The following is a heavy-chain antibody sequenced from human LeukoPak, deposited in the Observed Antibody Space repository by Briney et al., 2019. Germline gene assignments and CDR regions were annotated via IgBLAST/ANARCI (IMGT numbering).Heavy chain of an antibody. CDR2: ISYSGST. D-gene: IGHD3-10*01. J-gene: IGHJ4*02. Sequence: PSETLSLTCTVSGGSVNSGSYYWSWIRQPPGKGLEWIGDISYSGSTNYNPSLKSRVTISVDTSKNQFSLKLSSVTAAGTAVYYCARRGGSGRSFDSWGQGTLVTVSS. CDR1: GGSVNSGSYY. CDR3: ARRGGSGRSFDS. V-gene: IGHV4-61*01.